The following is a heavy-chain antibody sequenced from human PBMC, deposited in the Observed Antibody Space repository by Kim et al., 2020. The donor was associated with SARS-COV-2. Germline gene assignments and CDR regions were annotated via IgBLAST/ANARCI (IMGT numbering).Heavy chain of an antibody. V-gene: IGHV3-74*01. Sequence: GGSLRLSCTASGVSVTTYWMHWVRQVPGKGLQWVSRLNNGGTSSTYADFVKRRCAISRDNLKATLYLRMTSLRAEDTAVYFCARGGVTGSLLDYWGQG. J-gene: IGHJ4*02. CDR3: ARGGVTGSLLDY. CDR1: GVSVTTYW. D-gene: IGHD1-1*01. CDR2: LNNGGTSS.